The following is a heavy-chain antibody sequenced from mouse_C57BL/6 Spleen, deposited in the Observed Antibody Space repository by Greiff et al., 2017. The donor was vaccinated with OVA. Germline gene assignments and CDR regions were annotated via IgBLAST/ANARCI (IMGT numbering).Heavy chain of an antibody. V-gene: IGHV1-15*01. CDR2: NEAETSGT. J-gene: IGHJ2*01. D-gene: IGHD2-5*01. Sequence: QLPPSVAALFPPVASVPLSFTASFFTFTVSVLPWLPPTPVDGPEWNGANEAETSGTAYNQKIKSKDILTADKTTSTADMELRSLTSEDSAVYYCTRRRWGDYSNYEDFDYWGQGTTLTVSS. CDR3: TRRRWGDYSNYEDFDY. CDR1: FFTFTVSV.